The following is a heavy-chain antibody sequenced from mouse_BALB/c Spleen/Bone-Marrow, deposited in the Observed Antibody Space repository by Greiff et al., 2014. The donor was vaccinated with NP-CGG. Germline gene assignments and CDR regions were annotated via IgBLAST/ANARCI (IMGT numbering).Heavy chain of an antibody. Sequence: VQLQQPGAELVKPGASVKLSCTTSGFNIKDTYIHWVKQRPEQGLEWIGRIDPANGNTKYDPEFQGKATITADTSSNTAYLHLCSLTSEDTAVYSCAHDAPFAYWGQGTLVTVSA. D-gene: IGHD2-3*01. J-gene: IGHJ3*01. CDR1: GFNIKDTY. CDR3: AHDAPFAY. CDR2: IDPANGNT. V-gene: IGHV14-3*02.